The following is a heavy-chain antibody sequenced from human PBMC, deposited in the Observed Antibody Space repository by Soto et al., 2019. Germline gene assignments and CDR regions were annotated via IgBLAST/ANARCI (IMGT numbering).Heavy chain of an antibody. D-gene: IGHD3-10*01. J-gene: IGHJ6*03. CDR1: GFTVSSNY. CDR3: ARVGGSGYGYYMDV. CDR2: IYSGGST. Sequence: GGSLRLSCAASGFTVSSNYMSWVRQAPGKGLEWVSVIYSGGSTYYADSVKGRFTISRHNSKNTLYLQMNSLRAEDTAVYYCARVGGSGYGYYMDVWGKGTTVTVSS. V-gene: IGHV3-53*04.